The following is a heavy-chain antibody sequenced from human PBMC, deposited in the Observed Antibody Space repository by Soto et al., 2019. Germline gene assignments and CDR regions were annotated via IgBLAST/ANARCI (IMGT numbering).Heavy chain of an antibody. Sequence: EVQLLESGGGLVQPGGSLRLSCVGSGFTFSSYDMTWVRQAPGKGLEWVASFSCDGRRDNKYYADSVKGRFTISRDNSRKTVYLQMDNPRVEDTAVYYCAKTLYNDYGGPDDHWGQGTLVTVSS. V-gene: IGHV3-23*01. CDR3: AKTLYNDYGGPDDH. CDR1: GFTFSSYD. D-gene: IGHD4-17*01. J-gene: IGHJ4*02. CDR2: FSCDGRRDNK.